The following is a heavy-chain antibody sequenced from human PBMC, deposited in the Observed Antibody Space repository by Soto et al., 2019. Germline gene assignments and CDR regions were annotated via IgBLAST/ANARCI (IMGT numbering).Heavy chain of an antibody. CDR1: GFTFSNAW. CDR3: STDPYYDSSGQVSYFDY. Sequence: GGSLRLSCAASGFTFSNAWMSWVRQAPGKGLEWVGRIKSKTDGGTTDYAAPVKGRFTISRDDSKNTLYLQMNSLKTEDTAVYYCSTDPYYDSSGQVSYFDYWGQGTMVTVSS. J-gene: IGHJ4*02. D-gene: IGHD3-22*01. CDR2: IKSKTDGGTT. V-gene: IGHV3-15*01.